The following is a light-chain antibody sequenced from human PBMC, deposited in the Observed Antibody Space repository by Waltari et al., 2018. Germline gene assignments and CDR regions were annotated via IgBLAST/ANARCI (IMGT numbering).Light chain of an antibody. Sequence: QLVLTQSPSASASLGASVNLTCTLSSGHSSYAIAWPQQQPEKGPPFLMKVNSDGSHSKGDGIPDRFSGSSSGAERYLTISVLQSEDEADYYCQTWGTGIQVFGGGTKLTV. V-gene: IGLV4-69*01. CDR3: QTWGTGIQV. CDR1: SGHSSYA. J-gene: IGLJ3*02. CDR2: VNSDGSH.